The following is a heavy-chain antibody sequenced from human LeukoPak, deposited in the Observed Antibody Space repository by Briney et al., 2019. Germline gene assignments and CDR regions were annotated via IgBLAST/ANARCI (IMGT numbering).Heavy chain of an antibody. J-gene: IGHJ4*02. CDR1: GGCISGHF. V-gene: IGHV4-59*11. CDR2: VSYSGDT. Sequence: SETLSPTCTVSGGCISGHFWSWIRQPPGKGLEWIGFVSYSGDTNYSPSFNGRVTISLDTSKSQFSLNLNSVAAADTAVYFCARGGASSRYFGYWGQGTLVTVSS. CDR3: ARGGASSRYFGY. D-gene: IGHD1-26*01.